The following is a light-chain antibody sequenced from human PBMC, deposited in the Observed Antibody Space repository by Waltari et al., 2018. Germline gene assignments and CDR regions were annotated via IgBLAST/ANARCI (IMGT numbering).Light chain of an antibody. J-gene: IGLJ7*01. CDR1: SSNIGNNY. CDR3: GTWDSSLSGAV. V-gene: IGLV1-51*02. CDR2: ENS. Sequence: QSVLTQPPSVSAAPGQRVTISCSGGSSNIGNNYVSWYRQFPGTAPKLLIYENSGRPSGIPGRFSGSKSGTSATLDSTGLQAGDEADDYCGTWDSSLSGAVFGGGTHLTVL.